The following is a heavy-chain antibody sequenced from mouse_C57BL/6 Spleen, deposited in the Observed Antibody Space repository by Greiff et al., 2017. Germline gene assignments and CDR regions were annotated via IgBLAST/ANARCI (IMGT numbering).Heavy chain of an antibody. D-gene: IGHD1-1*01. CDR2: IYPGSGNT. CDR3: GRECASSSSYFGFAG. V-gene: IGHV1-76*01. J-gene: IGHJ3*01. CDR1: GYTFTDYY. Sequence: QVQLKESGAELVRPGASVKLSCKASGYTFTDYYINWVKQRPGQGLEWIARIYPGSGNTYYNEKFKGKATLTAEKSSSTAYMQLSSLTSEDSAVYVCGRECASSSSYFGFAGRGQATLVTV.